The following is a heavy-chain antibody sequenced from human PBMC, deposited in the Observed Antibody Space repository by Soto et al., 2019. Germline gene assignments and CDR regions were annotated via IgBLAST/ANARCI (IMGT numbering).Heavy chain of an antibody. CDR1: GFTFSTFA. CDR2: ISGSGTST. CDR3: AKTEQWLIAYFDY. J-gene: IGHJ4*02. Sequence: GGSLRLSCAASGFTFSTFAISWVRQAPGKGPEWVSGISGSGTSTYYADSVKGRFTISRDNSKNTLYLQMNSLRDEDTAVYYCAKTEQWLIAYFDYWGQGTLVTVSS. V-gene: IGHV3-23*01. D-gene: IGHD6-19*01.